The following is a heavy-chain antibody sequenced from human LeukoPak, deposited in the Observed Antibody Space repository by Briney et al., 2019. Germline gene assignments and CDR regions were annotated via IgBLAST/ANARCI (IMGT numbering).Heavy chain of an antibody. V-gene: IGHV3-23*01. D-gene: IGHD4-11*01. CDR1: GFTFSTHA. CDR2: ISGDGGTT. J-gene: IGHJ4*02. CDR3: ANQYPG. Sequence: PGGSLRLSCAASGFTFSTHAMAWVRQPPGKGLDWVSAISGDGGTTYYAASVKGRFTISRDNSENTLYLQMNSLRAEDTAVCYCANQYPGWGQGTLVTVSS.